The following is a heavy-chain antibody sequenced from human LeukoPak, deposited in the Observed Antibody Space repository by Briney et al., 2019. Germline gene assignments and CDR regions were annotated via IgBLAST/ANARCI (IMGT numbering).Heavy chain of an antibody. CDR1: GYALTELS. V-gene: IGHV1-24*01. D-gene: IGHD1-26*01. CDR3: ATLYSGSFYYFDY. CDR2: FDPEDGET. J-gene: IGHJ4*02. Sequence: ASVKVSCKVSGYALTELSMHWVRQAPGKGLEWMGGFDPEDGETIYAQKFQGRVTMTEDTSTDTAYMELSSLRSEDTAVYYCATLYSGSFYYFDYWGQGTLVTVSS.